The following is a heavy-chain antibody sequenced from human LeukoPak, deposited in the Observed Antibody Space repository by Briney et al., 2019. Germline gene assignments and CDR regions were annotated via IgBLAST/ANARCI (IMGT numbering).Heavy chain of an antibody. Sequence: SLRLSCAVSGFTFNNYAMHWVRQVPGKGLEWVSGISWDSGSRGYADSVKGRFTISRDNAKSTLYLQMNSLIVEDTAVYYCARGPGSSGGAYVGDYWGHGTLVTVSS. CDR1: GFTFNNYA. J-gene: IGHJ4*01. V-gene: IGHV3-9*01. CDR2: ISWDSGSR. D-gene: IGHD6-19*01. CDR3: ARGPGSSGGAYVGDY.